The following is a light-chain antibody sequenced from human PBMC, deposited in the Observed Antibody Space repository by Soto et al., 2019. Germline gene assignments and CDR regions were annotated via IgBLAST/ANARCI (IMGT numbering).Light chain of an antibody. J-gene: IGLJ1*01. V-gene: IGLV2-14*01. CDR1: SSDIGGYDY. CDR3: CSYKRTTTPYF. Sequence: QSALTQPASVSGSPGQSITISCTGTSSDIGGYDYVSWYQQRPGKAPKLMIYEVRYRPSGVSNRFSGSKSGNTASLTISGLQAEDEADYYCCSYKRTTTPYFYGSAINVTVL. CDR2: EVR.